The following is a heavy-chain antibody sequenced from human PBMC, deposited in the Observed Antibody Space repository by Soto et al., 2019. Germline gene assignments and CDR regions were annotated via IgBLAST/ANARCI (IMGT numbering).Heavy chain of an antibody. Sequence: QVQLVESGGGVVQPGRSLRLSCAASGFTFSSYAMHWVRQAPGKGLEWVAVISYDGSNKYYADSVKGRFTISRDNSKNTLYLQMNSLRAEGTAVYYCAREAPDYNLSPGMDVWGQGTTVTVSS. D-gene: IGHD4-4*01. CDR2: ISYDGSNK. J-gene: IGHJ6*02. CDR3: AREAPDYNLSPGMDV. CDR1: GFTFSSYA. V-gene: IGHV3-30-3*01.